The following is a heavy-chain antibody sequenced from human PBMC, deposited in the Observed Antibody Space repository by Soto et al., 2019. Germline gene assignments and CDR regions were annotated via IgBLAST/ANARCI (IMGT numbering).Heavy chain of an antibody. CDR3: ERENYDSRGHWFDP. J-gene: IGHJ5*02. D-gene: IGHD3-22*01. CDR2: INHSGST. CDR1: GGSFSGYY. V-gene: IGHV4-34*01. Sequence: SETLSLTCAVYGGSFSGYYWTWIRQPPGTGLEWIGEINHSGSTNYNPSLKSRVTISVDTSKSQFSLKLSSVTAADTAVYYCERENYDSRGHWFDPWGKGTQGTVSS.